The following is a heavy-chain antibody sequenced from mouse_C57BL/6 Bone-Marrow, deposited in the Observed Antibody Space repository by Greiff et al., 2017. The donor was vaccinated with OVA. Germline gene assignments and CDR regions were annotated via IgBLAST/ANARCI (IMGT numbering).Heavy chain of an antibody. Sequence: EVKLVESGGGLVQPGGSLKLSCAASGFTFSDYYMYWVRQTPEKRLEWVAYISNGGGSTYYPDTVKGRFTISRDNAKNTLYLQMSRLKSEDTAMYYCARYGNLYAMDYWGQGTSVTVSS. D-gene: IGHD2-10*02. CDR3: ARYGNLYAMDY. J-gene: IGHJ4*01. V-gene: IGHV5-12*01. CDR2: ISNGGGST. CDR1: GFTFSDYY.